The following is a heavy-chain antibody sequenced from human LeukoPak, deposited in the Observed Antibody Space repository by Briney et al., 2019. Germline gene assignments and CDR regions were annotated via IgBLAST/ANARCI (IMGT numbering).Heavy chain of an antibody. CDR1: GYTFTSYG. CDR3: ARDQGFRSSSWFDY. V-gene: IGHV1-18*01. D-gene: IGHD6-13*01. Sequence: ASVKVSCKASGYTFTSYGISWVRQAPGQGLEWMGWISAYNGNTNYAQKLQGRVTMTTDTSTSTAYMELRSLRSDDTAVYYCARDQGFRSSSWFDYWGQGTLVTVSS. CDR2: ISAYNGNT. J-gene: IGHJ4*02.